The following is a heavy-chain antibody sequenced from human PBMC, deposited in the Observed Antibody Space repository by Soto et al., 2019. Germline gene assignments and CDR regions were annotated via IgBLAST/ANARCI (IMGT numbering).Heavy chain of an antibody. J-gene: IGHJ6*02. Sequence: SETLSLTCAVYGGSFSGYYWSWIRQPPGKGLEWIGEINHSGSTNYNPSLKSRVTISVDTSKDQFSLKLSSVTAADTAVYYCARVDGWSGYYYGMDVWGQGTTVTVSS. CDR3: ARVDGWSGYYYGMDV. CDR2: INHSGST. V-gene: IGHV4-34*01. D-gene: IGHD6-19*01. CDR1: GGSFSGYY.